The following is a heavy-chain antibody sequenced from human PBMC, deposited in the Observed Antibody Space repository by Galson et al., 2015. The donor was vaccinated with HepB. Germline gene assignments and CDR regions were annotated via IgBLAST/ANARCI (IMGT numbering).Heavy chain of an antibody. CDR3: GSFGSGSNFDY. D-gene: IGHD3-10*01. V-gene: IGHV5-51*01. J-gene: IGHJ4*02. CDR1: GYSFATYW. Sequence: QSGAEVKKPGESLKISCKGSGYSFATYWIGWVRQMLGKGLEWMAIIYPSDSDTRYSPSFQGQVTISADKSISTAYLQWSSLKASDTAMYYCGSFGSGSNFDYWGQGTLVTVSS. CDR2: IYPSDSDT.